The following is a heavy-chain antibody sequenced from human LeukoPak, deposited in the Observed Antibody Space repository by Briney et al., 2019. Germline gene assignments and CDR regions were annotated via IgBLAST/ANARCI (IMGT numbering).Heavy chain of an antibody. Sequence: GGSLRLSCTASGFSFSSHSMNWVRQAPGKGLEWVSYISTSGTIKKYADSVKGRFTISRDNAKNSLYLQMNSLRAEDTAVYYCVRVGTTWYLGYWGQGTLVTVTS. CDR2: ISTSGTIK. J-gene: IGHJ4*02. CDR1: GFSFSSHS. V-gene: IGHV3-48*04. D-gene: IGHD1-14*01. CDR3: VRVGTTWYLGY.